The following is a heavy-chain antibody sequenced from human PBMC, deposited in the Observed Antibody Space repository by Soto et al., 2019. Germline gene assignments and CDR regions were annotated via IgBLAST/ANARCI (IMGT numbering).Heavy chain of an antibody. CDR1: GYAFTTYG. V-gene: IGHV1-18*01. Sequence: QVHLVQSGAEVKKPGASVKVSCKGSGYAFTTYGITWVRQAPGQGLEWMGWISAHNGNTNYAQKLQGRVTVTRDTSTSTAYMELRSLRSDDTAVYYCARGRYGDYWGQGALVTVSS. CDR3: ARGRYGDY. D-gene: IGHD1-1*01. J-gene: IGHJ4*02. CDR2: ISAHNGNT.